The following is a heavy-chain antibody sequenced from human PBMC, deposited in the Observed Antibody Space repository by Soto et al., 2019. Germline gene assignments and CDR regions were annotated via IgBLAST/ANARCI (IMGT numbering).Heavy chain of an antibody. V-gene: IGHV1-3*01. CDR3: AADRWYCSGAYCYQRIRNYYYGMDV. Sequence: ASVKVSCKACGYTFTSYAMHWVRQAPGQRLEWMGWINAGNGNTKYSQKFQGRVTITRDTSASTAYMELSSLRSEDTAVYYCAADRWYCSGAYCYQRIRNYYYGMDVWGQGTTVTVSS. CDR2: INAGNGNT. D-gene: IGHD2-15*01. J-gene: IGHJ6*02. CDR1: GYTFTSYA.